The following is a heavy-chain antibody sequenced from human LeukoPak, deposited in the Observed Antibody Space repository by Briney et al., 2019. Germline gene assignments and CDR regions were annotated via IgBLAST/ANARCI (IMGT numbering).Heavy chain of an antibody. V-gene: IGHV4-38-2*02. J-gene: IGHJ6*03. D-gene: IGHD3-10*02. CDR2: IDHSGST. CDR3: ARLPHFNDSMRGYVGGHHMDV. CDR1: GYSISYGYY. Sequence: SETLSLTCTVAGYSISYGYYWGWIRQPPGKGLECIGSIDHSGSTSYNPSLKSRVTISVDTSKNQFSLKVNSVTAADTAVYYCARLPHFNDSMRGYVGGHHMDVWGKGTTVAVSS.